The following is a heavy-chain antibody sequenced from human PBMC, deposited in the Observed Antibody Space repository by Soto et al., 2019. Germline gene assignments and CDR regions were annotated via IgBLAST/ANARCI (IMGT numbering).Heavy chain of an antibody. V-gene: IGHV4-31*03. Sequence: QVQLQESGPGLVKPSQTLTLTCSVSGGSIDTGGFYWSWARQLPGKGLQWIGYIYYTGAAYYNPALKSRVVISLDTSANQFSLSLTSLTAADPAVYYCARGTFNDISFASWGQGRLVTVSS. D-gene: IGHD2-8*01. CDR3: ARGTFNDISFAS. CDR1: GGSIDTGGFY. CDR2: IYYTGAA. J-gene: IGHJ4*02.